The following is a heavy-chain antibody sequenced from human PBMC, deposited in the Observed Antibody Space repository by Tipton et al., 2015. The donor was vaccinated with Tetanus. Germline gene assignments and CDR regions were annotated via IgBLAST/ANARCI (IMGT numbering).Heavy chain of an antibody. J-gene: IGHJ6*02. CDR1: GFTVSSNY. V-gene: IGHV3-53*01. CDR3: ARSPGHYYGMDV. Sequence: LSLTCAASGFTVSSNYMSWVRQAPGKGLEWVSVIYSGGSTYYADSVTGRFTISRDNYKNTLYLQMNSLAAEDTAVYYCARSPGHYYGMDVWGQGTTVTVSS. D-gene: IGHD7-27*01. CDR2: IYSGGST.